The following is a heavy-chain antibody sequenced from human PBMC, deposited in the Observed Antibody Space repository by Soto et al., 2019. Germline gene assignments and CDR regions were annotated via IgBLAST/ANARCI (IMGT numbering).Heavy chain of an antibody. J-gene: IGHJ5*02. CDR3: ARAGDVYGSGSYYNPSNWFDP. D-gene: IGHD3-10*01. V-gene: IGHV4-31*02. Sequence: LSLTCTVSGGSISSGGYYWSWIRQHPGKGLEWIGYIYYSGSTYYNPSLKSRVTISVDTSKNQFSLKLSSVTAADTTVYYCARAGDVYGSGSYYNPSNWFDPWGQGTLVTVSS. CDR2: IYYSGST. CDR1: GGSISSGGYY.